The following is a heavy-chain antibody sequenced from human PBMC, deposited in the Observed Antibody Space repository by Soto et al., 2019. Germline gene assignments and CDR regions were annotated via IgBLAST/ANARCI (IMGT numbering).Heavy chain of an antibody. D-gene: IGHD5-12*01. CDR2: ISGSGGST. V-gene: IGHV3-23*01. CDR1: GFAFSSYA. J-gene: IGHJ4*02. Sequence: GGSLRLSCAASGFAFSSYAMSWVRQAPGKGLEWVSAISGSGGSTYYADSVKGRFTISRDNSKNTLYLQMNSLRAEDTAVYYCAKDLEGGYSGYDSGYFDYWGQGTLVTVSS. CDR3: AKDLEGGYSGYDSGYFDY.